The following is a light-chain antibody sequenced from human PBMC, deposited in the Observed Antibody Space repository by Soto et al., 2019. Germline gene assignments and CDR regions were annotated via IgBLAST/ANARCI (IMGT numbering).Light chain of an antibody. CDR2: GAS. Sequence: EIVMTQSPATLSVSPGARATISCRASQSVSSNLAWYQQKPGQAPRLLISGASTRATGIPARFSGSGSGTEFTLTISSLQSEDFAVYYCQQYNNWPRTFGQGTKVDIK. CDR3: QQYNNWPRT. V-gene: IGKV3-15*01. J-gene: IGKJ1*01. CDR1: QSVSSN.